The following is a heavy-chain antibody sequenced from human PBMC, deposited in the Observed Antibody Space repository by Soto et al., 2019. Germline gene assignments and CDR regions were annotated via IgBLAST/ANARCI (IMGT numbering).Heavy chain of an antibody. D-gene: IGHD5-12*01. CDR3: ARGLRWLQFYYYYGMDV. CDR2: INHSGST. CDR1: GGSFSGYY. V-gene: IGHV4-34*01. J-gene: IGHJ6*02. Sequence: SETLSLTCAVYGGSFSGYYWSWIRQPPGKGLERIGEINHSGSTNYNPSLKSRVTISVDTFKNQFSLKLSSVTAADTAVYYCARGLRWLQFYYYYGMDVWGQGTTVTVSS.